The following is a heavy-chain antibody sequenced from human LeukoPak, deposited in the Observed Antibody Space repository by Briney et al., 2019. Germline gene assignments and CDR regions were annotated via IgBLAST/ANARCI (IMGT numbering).Heavy chain of an antibody. CDR2: IYHSGST. Sequence: SETLSLTCAVSGDSISSGYYWGWIRQPPGKALEWIGSIYHSGSTYYNPSLKSRVTISVDTSKNQFSLKLSSVTAADTAVYYCARELSRGYSSSWPDYWGQGTLVTVSS. CDR1: GDSISSGYY. CDR3: ARELSRGYSSSWPDY. V-gene: IGHV4-38-2*02. D-gene: IGHD6-13*01. J-gene: IGHJ4*02.